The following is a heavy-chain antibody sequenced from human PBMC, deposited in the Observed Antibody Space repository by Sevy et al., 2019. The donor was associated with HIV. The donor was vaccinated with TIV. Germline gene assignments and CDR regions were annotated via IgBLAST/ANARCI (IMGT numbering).Heavy chain of an antibody. V-gene: IGHV3-23*01. CDR2: ISNSGDKT. D-gene: IGHD3-3*01. CDR1: GFTFGSYA. J-gene: IGHJ4*02. CDR3: AKPGLRFLEWSLFFDY. Sequence: GRSLRLSCAASGFTFGSYAMGWVRQAPGKGLEWVSGISNSGDKTYYADSVKGRFTISRDISKNTLYLQMNSLRAEDTAIYYCAKPGLRFLEWSLFFDYWGQGTLVTVSS.